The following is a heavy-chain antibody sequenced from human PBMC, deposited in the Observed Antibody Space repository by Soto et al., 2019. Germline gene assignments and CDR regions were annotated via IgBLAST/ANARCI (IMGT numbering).Heavy chain of an antibody. CDR2: ISNNSSHE. CDR1: GFIFSDYG. Sequence: QVEVVQSGGGVVQPGKSVRLSCKASGFIFSDYGVHWARQAPGKGLQWVAFISNNSSHEYYADSVKGRFTISRDNSQNTVYLHLKSLRPEDTAVYYCVPNFDYWGQGTRVNFSP. J-gene: IGHJ4*02. CDR3: VPNFDY. V-gene: IGHV3-30*03.